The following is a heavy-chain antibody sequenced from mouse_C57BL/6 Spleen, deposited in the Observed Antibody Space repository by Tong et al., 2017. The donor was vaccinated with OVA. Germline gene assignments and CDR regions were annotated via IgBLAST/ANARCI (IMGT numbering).Heavy chain of an antibody. D-gene: IGHD1-1*01. Sequence: VQLQESGAELVKPGASVKLSCKASGYTFTSYWMHWVKQRPGQGLEWIGMIHPNSGSTNYNEKFKSKATLTVDKSSSTAYMQLSSLTSEDSAVYYCARDYYYGSSYDWYFDVWGTGTTVTVSS. V-gene: IGHV1-64*01. CDR3: ARDYYYGSSYDWYFDV. CDR1: GYTFTSYW. J-gene: IGHJ1*03. CDR2: IHPNSGST.